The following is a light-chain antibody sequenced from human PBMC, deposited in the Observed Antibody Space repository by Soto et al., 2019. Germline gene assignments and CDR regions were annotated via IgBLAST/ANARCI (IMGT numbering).Light chain of an antibody. J-gene: IGKJ4*01. Sequence: DIQMTQSPVSLSASVGDRVTITCRASQTISRNLNWYQQKPGKAPKLLIFAASSLQSGVPLRFSGSGSGTDFTLTISSLQPEDFAIYYCQQSYDTPLTFGGGTKVEIK. CDR1: QTISRN. CDR3: QQSYDTPLT. CDR2: AAS. V-gene: IGKV1-39*01.